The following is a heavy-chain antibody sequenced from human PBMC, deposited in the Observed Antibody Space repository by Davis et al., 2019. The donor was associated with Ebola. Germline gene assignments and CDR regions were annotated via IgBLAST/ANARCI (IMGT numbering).Heavy chain of an antibody. CDR1: GYTLTELS. CDR3: ATVRTYYDFWSGYYYYYYGMDV. J-gene: IGHJ6*02. V-gene: IGHV1-24*01. D-gene: IGHD3-3*01. Sequence: ASVKVSCKVSGYTLTELSMHWVRQAPGKGLEWMGGFDPEDGETIYAQKFQGRVTMTEDTSTDTAYMELSSLRSEDTAVYYCATVRTYYDFWSGYYYYYYGMDVWGQGTLVTVSS. CDR2: FDPEDGET.